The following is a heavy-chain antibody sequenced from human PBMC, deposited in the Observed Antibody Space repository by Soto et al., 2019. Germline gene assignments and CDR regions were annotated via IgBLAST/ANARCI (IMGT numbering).Heavy chain of an antibody. Sequence: QVQLVESGGGVVQPGRSLRLSCAASGFTFSSYAMHWVRQAPGKGLEWVAVISYDGSNKYYADSVKGRFTISRDNSKNTLYLQMNSLRAEDTAVYYCARERGIENTFDYWGQGTLVIVSS. CDR1: GFTFSSYA. J-gene: IGHJ4*02. CDR3: ARERGIENTFDY. V-gene: IGHV3-30-3*01. CDR2: ISYDGSNK. D-gene: IGHD3-16*01.